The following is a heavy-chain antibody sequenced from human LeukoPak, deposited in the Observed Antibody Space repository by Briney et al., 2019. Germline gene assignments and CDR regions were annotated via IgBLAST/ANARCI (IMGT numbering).Heavy chain of an antibody. J-gene: IGHJ4*02. V-gene: IGHV4-34*01. CDR3: AGLYYYDSGSYSQFDY. CDR1: GGSFSGYY. Sequence: PSETLSLTCAIYGGSFSGYYWSWIRQPPGKGLEWIGEINHRASTNYNPSLKSRVTLSVDTSKNQFSLKLSSVTAADTAVYYCAGLYYYDSGSYSQFDYWGQGALVTVSS. D-gene: IGHD3-10*01. CDR2: INHRAST.